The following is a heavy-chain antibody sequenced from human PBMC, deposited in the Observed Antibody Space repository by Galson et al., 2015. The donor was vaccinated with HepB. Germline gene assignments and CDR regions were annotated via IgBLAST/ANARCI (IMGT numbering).Heavy chain of an antibody. CDR2: IESDVTRT. D-gene: IGHD3-10*01. CDR3: ARDPLRHGSTPDV. J-gene: IGHJ4*02. CDR1: GFTFSSYW. Sequence: SLRLSCAASGFTFSSYWMQWVRQVPGRGLVWVSRIESDVTRTIYADSVKGRFTVSRDNAENTLYLQMSDLKVEDTAIYYCARDPLRHGSTPDVWGQGTLVTVSS. V-gene: IGHV3-74*01.